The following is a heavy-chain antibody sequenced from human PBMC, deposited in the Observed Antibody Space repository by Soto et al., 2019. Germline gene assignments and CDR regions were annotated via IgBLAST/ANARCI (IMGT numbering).Heavy chain of an antibody. J-gene: IGHJ6*02. CDR3: ARDPAPLSSSSRYYGMDV. CDR1: GYTFTSYG. Sequence: ASVKVSCKASGYTFTSYGISWVRQAPGQGLEWMGWISAYNGNTNYAQKLQGRATMTTDTSTSTAYMELRSLRSDDTAVYYCARDPAPLSSSSRYYGMDVWGQGTTVTVSS. CDR2: ISAYNGNT. V-gene: IGHV1-18*01. D-gene: IGHD6-13*01.